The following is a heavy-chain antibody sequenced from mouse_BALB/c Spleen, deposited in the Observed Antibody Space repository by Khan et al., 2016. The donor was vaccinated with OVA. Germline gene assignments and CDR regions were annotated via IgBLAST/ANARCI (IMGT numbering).Heavy chain of an antibody. CDR3: VRGGAYHRSDGGFAY. J-gene: IGHJ3*01. CDR2: INPSNNYT. CDR1: GYTFTSYT. D-gene: IGHD2-14*01. V-gene: IGHV1-4*01. Sequence: QVRLQQSGAELARPGASVKMSCKASGYTFTSYTMHWVRQRPGQAPEWIGHINPSNNYTTYNQNFKDKATLIVDKSSSTAYMQLSSLTDEDSADYYCVRGGAYHRSDGGFAYWGQGTLVTVSA.